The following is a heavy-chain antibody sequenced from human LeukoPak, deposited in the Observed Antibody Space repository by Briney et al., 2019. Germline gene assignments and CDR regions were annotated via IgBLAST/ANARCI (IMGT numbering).Heavy chain of an antibody. CDR2: IYSGGST. V-gene: IGHV3-53*01. J-gene: IGHJ4*02. CDR3: ARDLMGFCSGNICYSGLDY. D-gene: IGHD2-15*01. Sequence: GGSLRLSCAASGFTVSSNYMSWVRQAPGKGLEWVSVIYSGGSTYYADSVKGRFTISRDNSKNTLYLQMNSLRAEDTAVYYCARDLMGFCSGNICYSGLDYWGQGTVATVSS. CDR1: GFTVSSNY.